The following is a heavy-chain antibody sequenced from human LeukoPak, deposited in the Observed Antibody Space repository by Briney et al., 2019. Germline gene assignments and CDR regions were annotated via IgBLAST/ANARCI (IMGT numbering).Heavy chain of an antibody. CDR3: TRDPILGAPDYFDY. CDR2: INSDGSST. V-gene: IGHV3-74*01. J-gene: IGHJ4*02. CDR1: GFTFSSYW. Sequence: PGGSLRLSCAASGFTFSSYWMHWVRQAPGKGLVWVSRINSDGSSTSYADSVKGRFTISRDNSKNTMYLQMNNLREEDTAVYYCTRDPILGAPDYFDYWGQGTLVTVSS. D-gene: IGHD1-26*01.